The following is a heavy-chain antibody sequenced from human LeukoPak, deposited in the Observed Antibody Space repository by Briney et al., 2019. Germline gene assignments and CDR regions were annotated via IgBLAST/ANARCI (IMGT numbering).Heavy chain of an antibody. CDR1: GFTFSSYA. V-gene: IGHV3-23*01. D-gene: IGHD1-26*01. CDR3: AKLYLGGSYYDRKLVHSDY. J-gene: IGHJ4*02. CDR2: ISGSGGST. Sequence: GGSLRLSCAASGFTFSSYAMSWVRQAPGKGLEWVSAISGSGGSTYYADSVKGRFAISRDNSKNTLYLQMNSLRAEDTAVYYCAKLYLGGSYYDRKLVHSDYWGQGTLVTVSS.